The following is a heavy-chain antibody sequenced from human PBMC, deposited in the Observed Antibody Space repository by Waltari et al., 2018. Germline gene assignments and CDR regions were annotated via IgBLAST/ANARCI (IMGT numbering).Heavy chain of an antibody. V-gene: IGHV4-34*01. D-gene: IGHD5-12*01. Sequence: QVQLQQWGAGLLKPSETLSLTCAVYGGSFSGYYWSWIRQPPGKGLEWIGEINHGGSTNSNPSLKSRFTISVDTSKNQFSLKLSSVTAADTAVYYCAGGNQLEMATIAGFDYWGQGTLVTVSS. CDR1: GGSFSGYY. CDR3: AGGNQLEMATIAGFDY. J-gene: IGHJ4*02. CDR2: INHGGST.